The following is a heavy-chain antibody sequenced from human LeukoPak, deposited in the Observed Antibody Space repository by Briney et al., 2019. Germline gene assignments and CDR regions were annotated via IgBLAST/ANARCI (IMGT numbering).Heavy chain of an antibody. Sequence: SQTLSLTCTVSGGSISSGSYYRSWIRQPAGEGLEWVGRIYTSGSTNYTPSLKSRDTISLDTSKNQSSLKLSSGTAADTAVYYCARSTYGDYVLYWGQGTLVTVSS. J-gene: IGHJ4*02. CDR3: ARSTYGDYVLY. D-gene: IGHD4-17*01. CDR2: IYTSGST. V-gene: IGHV4-61*02. CDR1: GGSISSGSYY.